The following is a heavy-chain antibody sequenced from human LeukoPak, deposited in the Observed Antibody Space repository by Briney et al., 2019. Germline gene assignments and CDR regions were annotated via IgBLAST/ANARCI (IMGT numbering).Heavy chain of an antibody. CDR1: GYTFTSYG. J-gene: IGHJ6*02. Sequence: ASVKVSCKASGYTFTSYGISWVRQAPGQGLEWMGWISAYNGNTNYAQKLQGRVTMTTDTSTSTAYMELRSLRSDDTAVYYCARFYYGSGSYYAYYYYGMDVWGQGTTVTVSS. CDR2: ISAYNGNT. CDR3: ARFYYGSGSYYAYYYYGMDV. V-gene: IGHV1-18*01. D-gene: IGHD3-10*01.